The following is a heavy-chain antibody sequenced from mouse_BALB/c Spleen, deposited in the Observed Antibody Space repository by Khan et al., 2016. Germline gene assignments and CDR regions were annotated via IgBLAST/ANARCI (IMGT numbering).Heavy chain of an antibody. V-gene: IGHV9-3-1*01. J-gene: IGHJ2*01. CDR1: GYTFTNYG. CDR2: INTYTGEP. CDR3: ARSGDNYDFGY. Sequence: QIQLVQSGPELKKPGETVKISCKASGYTFTNYGMNWVKQAPGKGLKWMGWINTYTGEPTYTDDFKGRFAFSLETSASTAYLQIINLKNEDTATYFCARSGDNYDFGYWGQGTTLTVSS. D-gene: IGHD1-3*01.